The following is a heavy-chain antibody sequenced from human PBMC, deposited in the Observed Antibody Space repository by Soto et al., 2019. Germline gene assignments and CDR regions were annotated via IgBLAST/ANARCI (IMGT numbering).Heavy chain of an antibody. J-gene: IGHJ5*02. Sequence: ASVKVSCKASGYTFTTYGINWVRQAPGQGLEWMGWLSGYNGDTKYEQKFQGRVTMTRDTSTSTAYMELRSLRSDDTAVYYCARSDITNLSAIQDPRGPGTLGTVSS. CDR2: LSGYNGDT. V-gene: IGHV1-18*04. D-gene: IGHD2-8*01. CDR3: ARSDITNLSAIQDP. CDR1: GYTFTTYG.